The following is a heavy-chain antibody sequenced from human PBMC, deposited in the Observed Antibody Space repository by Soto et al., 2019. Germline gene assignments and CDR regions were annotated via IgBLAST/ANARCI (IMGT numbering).Heavy chain of an antibody. V-gene: IGHV3-13*04. D-gene: IGHD1-26*01. CDR3: ARGKWEFDGTDV. J-gene: IGHJ6*02. Sequence: EVQLVESGGGLVQPGGCLRFSCAASGVTFIRYDMHWVRQAPGKGLEWVSAIGAAGDTYYPGSVKGRFTISRENAKNSLYLQMNNLSAGDTAVYYCARGKWEFDGTDVWGQGTTVTVSS. CDR1: GVTFIRYD. CDR2: IGAAGDT.